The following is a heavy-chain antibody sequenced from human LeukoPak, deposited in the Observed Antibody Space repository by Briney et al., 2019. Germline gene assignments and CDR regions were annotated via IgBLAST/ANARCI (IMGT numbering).Heavy chain of an antibody. J-gene: IGHJ5*02. Sequence: GGSLRLSCAASGFTVSSNYMSWVRQAPGKGLEWVSAISGSGGSTYYADSVKGRFTISRDNSKNTLYLQMNSLRAEDTAVYYCAKGLLYQLQNNWFDPWGQGTLVTVSS. V-gene: IGHV3-23*01. CDR2: ISGSGGST. CDR1: GFTVSSNY. D-gene: IGHD2-2*01. CDR3: AKGLLYQLQNNWFDP.